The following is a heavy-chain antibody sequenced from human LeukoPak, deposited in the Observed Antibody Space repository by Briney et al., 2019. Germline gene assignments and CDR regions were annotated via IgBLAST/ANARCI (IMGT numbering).Heavy chain of an antibody. V-gene: IGHV3-21*01. J-gene: IGHJ4*02. CDR3: AREGTYGDYAY. CDR1: GFTFSSYS. D-gene: IGHD4-17*01. Sequence: GGSLRLSCAASGFTFSSYSMNWVRQAPGKGLEWVSSISSSSSSYIYYADSVKGRFTISRDNAKNSLYLQMNSLRAEDTAVYYCAREGTYGDYAYWGQGTLVTVSS. CDR2: ISSSSSSYI.